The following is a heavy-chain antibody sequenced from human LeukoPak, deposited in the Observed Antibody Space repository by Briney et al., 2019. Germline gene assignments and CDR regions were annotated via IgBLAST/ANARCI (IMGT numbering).Heavy chain of an antibody. CDR2: FDPEDGET. Sequence: LVASVKVSCKVSGHTLTELSMHWVRQAPGKGLEWMGGFDPEDGETIYAQKFQGRVTMTEDTSTDTAYMELSSLRSEDTAVYYCAMQLERAGYWFDPWGQGTLVTVSS. CDR1: GHTLTELS. CDR3: AMQLERAGYWFDP. V-gene: IGHV1-24*01. D-gene: IGHD1-1*01. J-gene: IGHJ5*02.